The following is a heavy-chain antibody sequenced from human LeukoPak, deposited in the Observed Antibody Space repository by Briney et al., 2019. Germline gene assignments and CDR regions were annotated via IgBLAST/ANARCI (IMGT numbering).Heavy chain of an antibody. CDR2: ISSSGSTI. Sequence: QPGGSLRLSCAASGFTFSSYEMNWVRQAPGKGLEWVSYISSSGSTIYYADSVKGRFTISRDNAKNSLYLQMNSLRAEDTAVYYCARAYIAAAPSGYWGQGTLVTVSS. V-gene: IGHV3-48*03. CDR1: GFTFSSYE. J-gene: IGHJ4*02. CDR3: ARAYIAAAPSGY. D-gene: IGHD6-13*01.